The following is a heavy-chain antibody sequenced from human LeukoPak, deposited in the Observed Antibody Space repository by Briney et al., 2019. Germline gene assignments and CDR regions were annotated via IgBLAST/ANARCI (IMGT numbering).Heavy chain of an antibody. D-gene: IGHD2-8*02. CDR1: GVSISSNNW. Sequence: SETLSLTCAVSGVSISSNNWWNWVRQPPGKGLEWIGEIYHSGSSNYNPSLKSRVTISVDKSKNQLSLKLSSVTAADTAIYYCATYRQVLLPFESWGQGTLVTVSS. V-gene: IGHV4-4*02. CDR2: IYHSGSS. CDR3: ATYRQVLLPFES. J-gene: IGHJ4*02.